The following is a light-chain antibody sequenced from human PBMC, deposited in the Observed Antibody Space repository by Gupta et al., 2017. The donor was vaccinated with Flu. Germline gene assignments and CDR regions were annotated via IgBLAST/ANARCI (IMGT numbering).Light chain of an antibody. V-gene: IGKV3-20*01. CDR3: QQDGSSPRT. Sequence: EIVLTQSPGTLSLSPGERATLSCRASQSVSSSYLAWYQQKPGQAPRLLIYGASSRATGIPDRFSGSGSGTDFTLTISILEPEDFTVYYCQQDGSSPRTFGPGTKVEIK. J-gene: IGKJ1*01. CDR1: QSVSSSY. CDR2: GAS.